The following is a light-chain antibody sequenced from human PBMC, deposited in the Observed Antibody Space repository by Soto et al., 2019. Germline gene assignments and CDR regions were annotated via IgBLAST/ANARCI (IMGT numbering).Light chain of an antibody. Sequence: EIVLTQSPGTLSLSPGERATLSCRASQSVSSSYLAWYQQKPGQAPRLLIYGASNRATGIPDRFSGSGSGTDFTFTFIRLEPGDFAVFYCQHYGSSLWTFGQGTKVDIK. CDR2: GAS. J-gene: IGKJ1*01. V-gene: IGKV3-20*01. CDR1: QSVSSSY. CDR3: QHYGSSLWT.